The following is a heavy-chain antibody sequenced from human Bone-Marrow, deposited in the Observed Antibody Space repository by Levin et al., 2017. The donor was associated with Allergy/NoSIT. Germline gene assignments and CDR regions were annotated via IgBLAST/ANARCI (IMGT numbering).Heavy chain of an antibody. CDR3: ARKPGYCSSTSCPTGDY. J-gene: IGHJ4*02. CDR2: INPNSGGT. D-gene: IGHD2-2*01. CDR1: GYTFTGYY. V-gene: IGHV1-2*02. Sequence: ASVKVSCKASGYTFTGYYMHWVRQAPGQGLEWMGWINPNSGGTNYAQKFQGRVTMTRDTSISTAYMELSRLRSDDTAVYYCARKPGYCSSTSCPTGDYWGQGTLVTVSS.